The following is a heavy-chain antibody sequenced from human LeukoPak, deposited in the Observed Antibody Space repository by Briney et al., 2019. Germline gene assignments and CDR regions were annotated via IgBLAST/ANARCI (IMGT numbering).Heavy chain of an antibody. D-gene: IGHD4-17*01. CDR1: GGTFSSYA. J-gene: IGHJ4*02. CDR2: IIPIFGTA. CDR3: ARAGPPITYGDYNLNY. V-gene: IGHV1-69*05. Sequence: SVKVSCKASGGTFSSYAISWVRQAPGQGLEWMGGIIPIFGTANYAQKFQGRVTITTDESTSTAYMELSSLRSEDTAVYYCARAGPPITYGDYNLNYWGQGTLVTVSS.